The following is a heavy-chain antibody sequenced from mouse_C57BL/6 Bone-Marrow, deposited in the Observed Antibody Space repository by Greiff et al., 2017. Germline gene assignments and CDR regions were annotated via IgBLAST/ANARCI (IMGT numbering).Heavy chain of an antibody. J-gene: IGHJ3*01. CDR2: IYWDDDK. CDR1: GFSLSTSGMG. CDR3: ARPLLRSWFAY. V-gene: IGHV8-12*01. Sequence: QVTLKVSGPGILQPSQTLSLTCSFSGFSLSTSGMGVSWIRQPSGMGLEWLAHIYWDDDKRYHPSLKSRLTISKDTSRTLVFLKITSVDTADTATYSCARPLLRSWFAYWGQGTLVTVSA. D-gene: IGHD1-1*01.